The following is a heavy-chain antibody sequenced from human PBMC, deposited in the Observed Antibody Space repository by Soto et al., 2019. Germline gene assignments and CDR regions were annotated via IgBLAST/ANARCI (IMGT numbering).Heavy chain of an antibody. J-gene: IGHJ4*02. CDR3: ATELSAARRTLDY. Sequence: GGSLRLSCAASGFTFSSYAMSWVRQAPGKGLEWVSAISGSGGSTYYADSVKGRFTISRDNSKNTLYLQMNSLRAENTSVYYCATELSAARRTLDYWGQGTLVTVSS. V-gene: IGHV3-23*01. CDR2: ISGSGGST. D-gene: IGHD6-6*01. CDR1: GFTFSSYA.